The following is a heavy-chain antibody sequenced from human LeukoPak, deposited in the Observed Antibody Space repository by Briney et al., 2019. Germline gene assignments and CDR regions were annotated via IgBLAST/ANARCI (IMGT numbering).Heavy chain of an antibody. Sequence: PGRSLRLSCVASGFTFSNYGMHWVRQAPGKGLEWVAVISYDETNKYYTESVKGRFTISKDNAKNSLYLQMNSLRAEDTAVYYCARAGGSTVSHSDYWGQGTLVAVSS. CDR1: GFTFSNYG. J-gene: IGHJ4*02. V-gene: IGHV3-30*03. D-gene: IGHD4-17*01. CDR3: ARAGGSTVSHSDY. CDR2: ISYDETNK.